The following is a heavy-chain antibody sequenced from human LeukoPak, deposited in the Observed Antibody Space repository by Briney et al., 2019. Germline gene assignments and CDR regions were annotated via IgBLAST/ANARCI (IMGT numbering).Heavy chain of an antibody. CDR3: AIYSGRGDFDY. D-gene: IGHD1-14*01. Sequence: ASVKVSCKASGGTFISYAISWVRQAPGQGLEWMGGIIPIFGTANYAQKFQGRVTITADESTSTAYMELSSLRSEDTAVYYCAIYSGRGDFDYWGQGTLVTVSS. CDR1: GGTFISYA. V-gene: IGHV1-69*13. J-gene: IGHJ4*02. CDR2: IIPIFGTA.